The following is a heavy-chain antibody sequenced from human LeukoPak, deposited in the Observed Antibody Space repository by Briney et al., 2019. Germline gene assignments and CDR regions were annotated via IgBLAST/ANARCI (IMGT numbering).Heavy chain of an antibody. J-gene: IGHJ4*02. CDR1: GGSISSSSYY. CDR2: IYYSGST. D-gene: IGHD3-22*01. CDR3: ARLDYYDSSGYLDY. Sequence: SETLSLTCTVSGGSISSSSYYWGWIRQPPGKGLEWIGSIYYSGSTYYNPSLKSRVTISADTSKNQFSLKLSSVTAADTAVYYCARLDYYDSSGYLDYWGQGTLVTVSS. V-gene: IGHV4-39*01.